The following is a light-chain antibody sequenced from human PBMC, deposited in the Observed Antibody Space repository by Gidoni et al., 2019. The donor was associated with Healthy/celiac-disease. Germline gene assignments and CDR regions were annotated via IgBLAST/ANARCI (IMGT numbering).Light chain of an antibody. CDR2: DAS. CDR3: HQYGSSRWMYT. Sequence: QSVSSSYLAWYQQNPGLAPRLLIYDASSRATGIPDRFSGSGSGTDFTLTISRLEPEDFAVYYCHQYGSSRWMYTFGQGTKLEIK. CDR1: QSVSSSY. J-gene: IGKJ2*01. V-gene: IGKV3D-20*01.